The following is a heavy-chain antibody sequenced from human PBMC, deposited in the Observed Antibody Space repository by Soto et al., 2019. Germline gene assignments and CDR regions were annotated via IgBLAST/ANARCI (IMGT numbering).Heavy chain of an antibody. J-gene: IGHJ6*02. CDR1: GGSISSYY. CDR3: ARVRYQLFHPYCDGQDF. V-gene: IGHV4-59*01. CDR2: IHYSGST. D-gene: IGHD2-2*01. Sequence: PSETLSLTCTVYGGSISSYYWSWIRQSPGKGLEWIGYIHYSGSTKSNPSLKSRVTISVDTSRNQVSLKLSSVTAADSAVYFCARVRYQLFHPYCDGQDFWCQGSTVIGSS.